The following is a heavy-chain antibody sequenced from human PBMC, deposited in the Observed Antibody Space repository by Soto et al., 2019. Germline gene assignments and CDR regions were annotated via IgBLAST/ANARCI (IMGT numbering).Heavy chain of an antibody. Sequence: GGSLRLSCAASGFTFSSYAMHWVRQAPGKGLEWVAVISYDGSNKYYADSVKGRFTIPRDNSKNTLYLQMNSLRAEDTAVYYCARECLQRYCSSNDYYYYGMDVWGQGTTVTVSS. V-gene: IGHV3-30*04. CDR3: ARECLQRYCSSNDYYYYGMDV. J-gene: IGHJ6*02. D-gene: IGHD6-6*01. CDR1: GFTFSSYA. CDR2: ISYDGSNK.